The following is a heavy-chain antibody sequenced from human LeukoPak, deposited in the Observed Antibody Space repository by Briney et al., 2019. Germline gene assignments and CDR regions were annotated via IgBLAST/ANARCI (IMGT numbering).Heavy chain of an antibody. CDR2: ISSSSSTI. CDR3: ARAQPDTGYSSSWYEEYYMDV. CDR1: GFTPSSYS. Sequence: GGSLRHSPAPSGFTPSSYSTKSVRPAPGRGLEWVSYISSSSSTIYYAVSVKGRFTISRENAKTSLYRQMNSLRGEDTAVYYCARAQPDTGYSSSWYEEYYMDVWGKGTTVTVSS. J-gene: IGHJ6*03. D-gene: IGHD6-13*01. V-gene: IGHV3-48*01.